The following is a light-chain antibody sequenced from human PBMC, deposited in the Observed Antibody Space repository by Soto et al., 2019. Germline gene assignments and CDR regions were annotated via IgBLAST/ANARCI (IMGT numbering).Light chain of an antibody. Sequence: AIQMTQSPSSLSASVGDRVTITCRASQGIRNDLGWYQQKPGKAPKLLIYAASSLQSGVPSRFSGSGSGTDFTLTIRSLQAEDFATYYCQQSYTIPWTFGRGTKVDIK. CDR2: AAS. J-gene: IGKJ1*01. CDR3: QQSYTIPWT. CDR1: QGIRND. V-gene: IGKV1-6*01.